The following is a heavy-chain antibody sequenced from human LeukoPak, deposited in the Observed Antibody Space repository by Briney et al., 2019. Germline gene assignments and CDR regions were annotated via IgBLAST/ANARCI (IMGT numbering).Heavy chain of an antibody. J-gene: IGHJ5*02. Sequence: GSLRLSCAASGFTFSSYAMSWVRQAPGKGLEWIGSIYYSGSTYYNPSLKSRVTISVDTSKNQFSLKLSSVTAADTAVYYCATSSSSSWWFDPWGQGTLVTVSS. CDR1: GFTFSSYA. CDR3: ATSSSSSWWFDP. D-gene: IGHD6-6*01. CDR2: IYYSGST. V-gene: IGHV4-59*05.